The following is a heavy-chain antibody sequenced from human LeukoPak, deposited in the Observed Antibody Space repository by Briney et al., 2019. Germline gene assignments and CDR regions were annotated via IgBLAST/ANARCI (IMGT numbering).Heavy chain of an antibody. CDR3: ARVLGTYFDY. CDR1: GGSFSGYY. Sequence: SETLSLTCAVYGGSFSGYYWSWIRQPPGKGLEWIGVINHSGSTNYNASLKSRVTISEDTSKNQFSLKLSSVTAADTAVYYCARVLGTYFDYWGQGTLVTVSS. CDR2: INHSGST. D-gene: IGHD7-27*01. J-gene: IGHJ4*02. V-gene: IGHV4-34*01.